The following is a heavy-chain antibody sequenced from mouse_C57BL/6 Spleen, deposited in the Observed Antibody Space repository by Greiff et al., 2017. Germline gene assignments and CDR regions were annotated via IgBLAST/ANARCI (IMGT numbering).Heavy chain of an antibody. V-gene: IGHV5-4*01. D-gene: IGHD2-3*01. J-gene: IGHJ3*01. CDR1: GFTFSSYA. CDR2: ISDGGSYT. CDR3: ARGWLLGGFAY. Sequence: EVQLVESGGGLVKPGGSLKLSCAASGFTFSSYAMSWVRQTPEKRLEWVATISDGGSYTYYPDNVKGRFTISRDNAKNNLYLQMSHLKSEDTAMXYCARGWLLGGFAYWGQGTLVTVSA.